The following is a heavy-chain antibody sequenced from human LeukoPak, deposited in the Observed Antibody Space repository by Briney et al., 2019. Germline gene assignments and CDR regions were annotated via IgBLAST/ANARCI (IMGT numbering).Heavy chain of an antibody. V-gene: IGHV4-59*01. CDR2: IYYSGST. CDR3: ARDTYYYDSSDKTAFDI. D-gene: IGHD3-22*01. J-gene: IGHJ3*02. CDR1: GGSISSYY. Sequence: PSETLSLTCTVSGGSISSYYWSWIRQPPGKGLKWIGYIYYSGSTNYNPSLKSRVTISVDTSKNQFSLKLSSVTAADTAVYYCARDTYYYDSSDKTAFDIWGQGTMVTVSS.